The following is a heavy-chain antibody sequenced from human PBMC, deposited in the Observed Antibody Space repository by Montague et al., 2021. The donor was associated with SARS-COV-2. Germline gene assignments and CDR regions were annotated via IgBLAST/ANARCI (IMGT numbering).Heavy chain of an antibody. D-gene: IGHD3-22*01. J-gene: IGHJ3*02. CDR1: GGSISSYY. V-gene: IGHV4-4*07. CDR2: IYTSGST. CDR3: ARGALFYDSSGYYSDAFDI. Sequence: SETLSLTCTVSGGSISSYYWNWIRQSAGKGLEWIGRIYTSGSTNYDPSLKSRVTMSVDTYKNQFSLKLSSVTAADTAVYYCARGALFYDSSGYYSDAFDIWGQGTMVTVSS.